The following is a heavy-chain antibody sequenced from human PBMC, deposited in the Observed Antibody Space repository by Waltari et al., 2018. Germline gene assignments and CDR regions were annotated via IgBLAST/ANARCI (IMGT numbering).Heavy chain of an antibody. CDR2: IRDGGGII. D-gene: IGHD7-27*01. CDR1: CSTSV. CDR3: ARGSGVDD. Sequence: CSTSVMKWIRQAQGKGREWVSSIRDGGGIINDSVGVKGRFTISRDNAKNTLYLQMNNLRAEDTAVYYCARGSGVDDWGQGTLVTISS. V-gene: IGHV3-23*01. J-gene: IGHJ4*02.